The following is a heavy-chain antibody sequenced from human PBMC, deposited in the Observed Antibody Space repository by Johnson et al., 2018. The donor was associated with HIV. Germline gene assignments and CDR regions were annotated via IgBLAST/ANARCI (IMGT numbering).Heavy chain of an antibody. CDR1: GFTYDDYA. V-gene: IGHV3-43D*03. CDR2: ISWDGNRN. CDR3: AKDMGYSSFGFGFDL. J-gene: IGHJ3*01. Sequence: VQLVESGGAVVQPGGSLRLSCAASGFTYDDYAIHWVRQSPGKGLEWVSLISWDGNRNYYADSVKGRFTISRNNSENSLYLQMNSLRAEDTALYYCAKDMGYSSFGFGFDLWCQGTMVTVSS. D-gene: IGHD6-13*01.